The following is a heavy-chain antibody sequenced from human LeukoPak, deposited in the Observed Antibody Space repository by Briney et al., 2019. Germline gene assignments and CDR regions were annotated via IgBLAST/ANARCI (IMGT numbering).Heavy chain of an antibody. J-gene: IGHJ4*02. CDR3: AKEGRSLQTY. Sequence: GGSLRLSCAASGFMFSSNWMSWVRLAPGKGLEWVANIKEDGTGTYYVDSVKGRFTISRDNAKNSLYLQMNSLRVEDTAVYYCAKEGRSLQTYWGQGTLVTVSS. V-gene: IGHV3-7*03. CDR1: GFMFSSNW. D-gene: IGHD5-24*01. CDR2: IKEDGTGT.